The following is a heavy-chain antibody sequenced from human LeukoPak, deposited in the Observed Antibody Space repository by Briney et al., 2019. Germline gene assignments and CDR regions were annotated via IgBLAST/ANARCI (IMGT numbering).Heavy chain of an antibody. J-gene: IGHJ4*02. CDR1: GYTFTSYY. Sequence: ASVKVSCKASGYTFTSYYMHWVRQAPGQGLEWMGRIIPILGIANYAQKFQGRVTITADKSTSTAYMELSSLRSEDTAVYYCARSNWNDLSSPFDYWGQGTLVTVSS. CDR2: IIPILGIA. V-gene: IGHV1-69*02. CDR3: ARSNWNDLSSPFDY. D-gene: IGHD1-20*01.